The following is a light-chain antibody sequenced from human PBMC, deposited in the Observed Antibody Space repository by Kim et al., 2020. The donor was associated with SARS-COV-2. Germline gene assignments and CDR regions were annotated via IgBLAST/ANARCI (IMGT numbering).Light chain of an antibody. V-gene: IGKV1-33*01. CDR2: DAT. CDR3: QQYDNLPIT. Sequence: ASVGDRVTITCQASQDISNYLNWYRQKPGKAPKLLIYDATNLETGIPSRFSGSGSGTDFTFTICSLQPEDIATYYCQQYDNLPITFGQGTRLEIK. J-gene: IGKJ5*01. CDR1: QDISNY.